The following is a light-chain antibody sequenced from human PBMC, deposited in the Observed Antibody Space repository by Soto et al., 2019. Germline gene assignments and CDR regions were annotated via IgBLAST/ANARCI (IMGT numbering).Light chain of an antibody. V-gene: IGKV3-20*01. CDR1: QSVSSGY. Sequence: EIVMTQSPATLSVSPGERATLSCRASQSVSSGYLGWYQQKPGQAPRLLIYGASSRATGIPDRFSGSGSGTDFNLTISRLEPEDFAVYYCQQYGSSMYTFGQGTKLEIK. CDR3: QQYGSSMYT. J-gene: IGKJ2*01. CDR2: GAS.